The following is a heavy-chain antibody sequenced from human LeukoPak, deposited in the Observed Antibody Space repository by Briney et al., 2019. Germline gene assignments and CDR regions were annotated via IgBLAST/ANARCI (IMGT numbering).Heavy chain of an antibody. CDR3: ATQPYCSSTSCPHAYDY. CDR1: GYTLTELS. CDR2: FDPEDGET. J-gene: IGHJ4*02. Sequence: ASVKVSCKVSGYTLTELSMHWVRQAPGKGLEWMGGFDPEDGETIYAQKFQGRVTMTEDTSADTAYMELSSLRSEDTAVYYCATQPYCSSTSCPHAYDYWGQGTLVTVSS. D-gene: IGHD2-2*01. V-gene: IGHV1-24*01.